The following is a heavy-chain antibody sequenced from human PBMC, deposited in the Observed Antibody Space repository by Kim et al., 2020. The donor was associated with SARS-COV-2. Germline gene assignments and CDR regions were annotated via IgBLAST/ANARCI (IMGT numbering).Heavy chain of an antibody. CDR1: GFTFSSYG. J-gene: IGHJ6*02. CDR2: IWYDGSNK. D-gene: IGHD3-3*01. Sequence: GGSLRLSCAASGFTFSSYGMHWVRQAPGKGLEWVAVIWYDGSNKYYADSVKGRFTISRDNSKNTLYLQMNSLRAEDTAVYYCARGRRDYYDFWSGSSYGLDDWGQGTMVTVSS. V-gene: IGHV3-33*01. CDR3: ARGRRDYYDFWSGSSYGLDD.